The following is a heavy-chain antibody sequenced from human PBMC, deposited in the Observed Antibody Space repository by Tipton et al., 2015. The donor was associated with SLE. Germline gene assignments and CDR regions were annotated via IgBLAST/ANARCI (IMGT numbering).Heavy chain of an antibody. CDR1: GFTFSDHY. V-gene: IGHV3-72*01. D-gene: IGHD1-26*01. Sequence: QLVQSGGGLVQPGGSLRLSCAASGFTFSDHYMDWVRQAPGKGLEWVGRTRNKANSYTTEYAASVKGRFTISRDDSKNSLYLQMNSLKTEDTAVYYCARGGIVGANYFDYWGQGTLVTVSS. CDR2: TRNKANSYTT. J-gene: IGHJ4*02. CDR3: ARGGIVGANYFDY.